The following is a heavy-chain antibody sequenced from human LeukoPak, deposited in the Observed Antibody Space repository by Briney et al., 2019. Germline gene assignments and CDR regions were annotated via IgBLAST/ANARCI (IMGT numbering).Heavy chain of an antibody. CDR1: GGTFSSYA. Sequence: ASVKVSCKASGGTFSSYAISWVRQAPGQGREWMGGIIPIFGTANYARKFQGRVTITADEATSTAYMELSSLRSEDTAVYYCASSGELLPPDYWGQGTLVTVSS. D-gene: IGHD3-10*01. CDR3: ASSGELLPPDY. V-gene: IGHV1-69*13. CDR2: IIPIFGTA. J-gene: IGHJ4*02.